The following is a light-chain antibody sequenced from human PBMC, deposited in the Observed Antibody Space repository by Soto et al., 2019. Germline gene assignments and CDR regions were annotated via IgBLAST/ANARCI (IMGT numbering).Light chain of an antibody. CDR3: QQYGSSPIT. CDR1: QYISNGD. J-gene: IGKJ5*01. V-gene: IGKV3-20*01. CDR2: DAS. Sequence: ETVLTQSPATLSLSPGERATLSCRAIQYISNGDLAGYQQKPGQAPRLLIYDASNRATGLPDRFSGSGSGTDFTLTIIRLEPADFAVYHCQQYGSSPITFGQGTLMEIK.